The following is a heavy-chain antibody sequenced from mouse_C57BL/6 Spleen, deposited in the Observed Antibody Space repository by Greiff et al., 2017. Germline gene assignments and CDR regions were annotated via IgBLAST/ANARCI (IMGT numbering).Heavy chain of an antibody. V-gene: IGHV5-4*01. CDR1: GFTFSSYA. CDR3: ARDYSNYAGFDY. CDR2: ISDGGSYT. J-gene: IGHJ3*01. D-gene: IGHD2-5*01. Sequence: EVKLVESGGGLVKPGGSLKLSCAASGFTFSSYAMSWVRQTPEKRLEWVATISDGGSYTYYPGNVKGRFTISRDNAKNNLYLQMSHLKSEDTALYYCARDYSNYAGFDYWGQGTLVTVSA.